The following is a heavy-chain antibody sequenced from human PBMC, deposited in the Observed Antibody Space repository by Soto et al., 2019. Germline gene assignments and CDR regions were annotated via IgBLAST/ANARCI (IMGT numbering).Heavy chain of an antibody. CDR1: GWSVAGYW. J-gene: IGHJ4*02. CDR2: IDPSDSQT. D-gene: IGHD3-22*01. CDR3: ARQIYDSDTGPNFQYYFDS. Sequence: PGESLKISGKGSGWSVAGYWITWVRQKPGKGLEWMGRIDPSDSQTYYSPSFRGHVAISVTKSITTVFLQWSSLRASDTAMYYCARQIYDSDTGPNFQYYFDSWGQGTPVTVSS. V-gene: IGHV5-10-1*01.